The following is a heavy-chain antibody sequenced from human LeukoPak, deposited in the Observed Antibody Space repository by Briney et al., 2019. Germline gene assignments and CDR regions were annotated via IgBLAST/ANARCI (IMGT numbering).Heavy chain of an antibody. Sequence: PSETLSLTCTVSDDFIRSYYWSWLRQPPGKGLEWIGYISFSGSVTYSPSLQSRVTISLDTSMKQFSLTLNSVTAADTAVYYCARDSHSLRWYLWGRGTLVTVSS. D-gene: IGHD3-10*01. V-gene: IGHV4-4*08. CDR2: ISFSGSV. CDR1: DDFIRSYY. J-gene: IGHJ2*01. CDR3: ARDSHSLRWYL.